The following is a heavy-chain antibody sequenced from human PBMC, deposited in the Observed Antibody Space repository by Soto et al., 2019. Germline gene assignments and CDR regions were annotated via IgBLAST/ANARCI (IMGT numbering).Heavy chain of an antibody. J-gene: IGHJ5*02. CDR1: GGSISSYY. CDR2: IYYSGSA. V-gene: IGHV4-59*01. D-gene: IGHD6-25*01. CDR3: AREYSSENWFDP. Sequence: SETLSLTCTVSGGSISSYYWSWIRQPPGKGLEWIGYIYYSGSANYNPSLKSRVTISVDTSKNQFSLKLSSVTAADTAAYYCAREYSSENWFDPWGQGTLVTVSS.